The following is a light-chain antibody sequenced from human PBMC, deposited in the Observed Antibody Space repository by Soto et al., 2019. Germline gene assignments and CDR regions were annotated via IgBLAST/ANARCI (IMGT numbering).Light chain of an antibody. Sequence: DIQMTQSPSSLSGSLGERVTITFRASQSISSNLNWYQQKPGKAPKLLIYAASNLQSGVPSTFSGSGSGTDFTLTISSLQPEDFATYYCQQSHSIPWTFGQGTKVDIK. CDR3: QQSHSIPWT. CDR1: QSISSN. V-gene: IGKV1-39*01. J-gene: IGKJ1*01. CDR2: AAS.